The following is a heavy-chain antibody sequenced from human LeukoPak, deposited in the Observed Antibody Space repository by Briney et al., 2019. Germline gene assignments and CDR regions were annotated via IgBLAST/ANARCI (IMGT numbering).Heavy chain of an antibody. CDR1: GFTFSGFS. CDR3: ARATSPAYYDFWSGYYGLTAANYGMDV. V-gene: IGHV3-23*01. D-gene: IGHD3-3*01. Sequence: GGSLRLSCAASGFTFSGFSMSWVRQAPGKGLEWVSTISARGGSLYYAGSVKGRFTISRDNSKNTLYLQMNSLRAEDTAVYYCARATSPAYYDFWSGYYGLTAANYGMDVWGQGTTVTVSS. CDR2: ISARGGSL. J-gene: IGHJ6*02.